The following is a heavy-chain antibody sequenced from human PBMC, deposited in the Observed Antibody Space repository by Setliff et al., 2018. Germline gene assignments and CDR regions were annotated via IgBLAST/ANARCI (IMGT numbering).Heavy chain of an antibody. Sequence: PGGSLRLSCAASGFTFSSYWMSWVRQAPGKGLEWVSYISSSSSTIYYADSVKGRFTISRDNAKNSLYLQMNSLRAEDTAVYYCARDLRITMVRGVISGGDYWGQGTLVTVSS. V-gene: IGHV3-48*01. CDR2: ISSSSSTI. D-gene: IGHD3-10*01. CDR3: ARDLRITMVRGVISGGDY. J-gene: IGHJ4*02. CDR1: GFTFSSYW.